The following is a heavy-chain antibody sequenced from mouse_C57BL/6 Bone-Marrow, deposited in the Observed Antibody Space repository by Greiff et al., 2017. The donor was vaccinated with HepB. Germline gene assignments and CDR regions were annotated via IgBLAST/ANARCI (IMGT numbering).Heavy chain of an antibody. D-gene: IGHD1-1*01. CDR2: IHPNSGST. J-gene: IGHJ1*03. CDR3: ARSSVVYYYCSSHWYFDV. Sequence: QVQLQQPGAELVKPGASVKLSCKASGYTFTSYWMHWVKQRPGQGLEWIGMIHPNSGSTNYNEKFKSKATLTVDKSSSTAYMQLSSLTSEDSAVYYCARSSVVYYYCSSHWYFDVWGTGTTVTVSS. CDR1: GYTFTSYW. V-gene: IGHV1-64*01.